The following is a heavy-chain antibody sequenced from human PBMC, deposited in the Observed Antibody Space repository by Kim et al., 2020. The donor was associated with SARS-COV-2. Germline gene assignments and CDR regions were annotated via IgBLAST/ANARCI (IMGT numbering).Heavy chain of an antibody. V-gene: IGHV4-59*01. CDR2: IYYSGST. J-gene: IGHJ6*02. CDR1: GGSISSYY. Sequence: SETLSLTCTVSGGSISSYYWSWIRQPPGKGLEWIGYIYYSGSTNYNPSLKSRVTISVDTSKNQFSLKLSSVTAADTAVYYCSRDVVVPAAMDYYYYYGMDVWGQGTTVTVSS. D-gene: IGHD2-2*01. CDR3: SRDVVVPAAMDYYYYYGMDV.